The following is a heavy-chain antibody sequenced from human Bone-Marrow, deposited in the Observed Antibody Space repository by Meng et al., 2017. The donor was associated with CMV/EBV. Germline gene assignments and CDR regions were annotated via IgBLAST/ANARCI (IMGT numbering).Heavy chain of an antibody. V-gene: IGHV1-2*02. J-gene: IGHJ4*02. CDR2: INPNSGGT. D-gene: IGHD2-2*01. CDR1: GYTFTGYY. Sequence: GGSLRLSCKASGYTFTGYYMHWVRQAPGQGLEWMGWINPNSGGTNYAQKFQGRVTMTRDTSISTAYMELSRLRSDDTAVYYCARGCSSTSCYLAMWGQGTLVTVSS. CDR3: ARGCSSTSCYLAM.